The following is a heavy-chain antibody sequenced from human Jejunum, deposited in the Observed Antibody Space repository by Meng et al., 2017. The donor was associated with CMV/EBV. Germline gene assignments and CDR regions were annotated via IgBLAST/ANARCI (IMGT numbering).Heavy chain of an antibody. V-gene: IGHV4-4*02. J-gene: IGHJ4*02. CDR3: VRGRCTKTSCYTGALDH. Sequence: IRSRHWWGWVRPSPGRGLEWIAAISPTEARNYNPSLKSRVTISVDYSKSQFSLMMTSVTAADTAIYYCVRGRCTKTSCYTGALDHWGPGTLVTVSS. CDR2: ISPTEAR. D-gene: IGHD2-2*02. CDR1: IRSRHW.